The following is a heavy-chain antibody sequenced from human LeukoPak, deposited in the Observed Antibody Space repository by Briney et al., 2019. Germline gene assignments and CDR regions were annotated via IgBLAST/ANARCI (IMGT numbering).Heavy chain of an antibody. J-gene: IGHJ4*02. Sequence: GGSLRLSCAASGFTFSTYAMSWVRQAPGKGLEWVSSISSSSSYIYYADSVKGRFTISRDNAKNSLYLQMNSLRAEDTAVYYCATGTYDSSGYYFGEDYWGQGTLVTVSS. CDR1: GFTFSTYA. CDR3: ATGTYDSSGYYFGEDY. D-gene: IGHD3-22*01. V-gene: IGHV3-21*01. CDR2: ISSSSSYI.